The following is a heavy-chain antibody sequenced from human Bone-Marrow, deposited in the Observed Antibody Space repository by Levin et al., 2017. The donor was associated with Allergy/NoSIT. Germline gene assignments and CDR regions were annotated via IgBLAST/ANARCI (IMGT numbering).Heavy chain of an antibody. CDR2: IYPGDSDT. J-gene: IGHJ3*02. V-gene: IGHV5-51*01. CDR1: GYSFTSYW. Sequence: GESLKISCKGSGYSFTSYWIGWVRQMPGKGLEWMGIIYPGDSDTRYSPSFQGQVTISADKSISTAYLQWSSLKASDTAMYYCARLFVDLYSFVVPAATVRPGAFDIWGQGTMVTVSS. D-gene: IGHD2-2*01. CDR3: ARLFVDLYSFVVPAATVRPGAFDI.